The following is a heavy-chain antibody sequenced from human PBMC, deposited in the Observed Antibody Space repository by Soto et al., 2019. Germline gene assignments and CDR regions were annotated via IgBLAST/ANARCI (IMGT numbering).Heavy chain of an antibody. Sequence: GGSLRLSCSASGFTFSSYAMHWVRQAPGKGLEYVSSISTNGGSTHYADSVKGRFTISRDNSKNTQYLQMSSLRADDTAVYYCVKGEYYYASSGYYPFDYWGQGTLVTVPQ. J-gene: IGHJ4*02. CDR1: GFTFSSYA. CDR2: ISTNGGST. D-gene: IGHD3-22*01. V-gene: IGHV3-64D*06. CDR3: VKGEYYYASSGYYPFDY.